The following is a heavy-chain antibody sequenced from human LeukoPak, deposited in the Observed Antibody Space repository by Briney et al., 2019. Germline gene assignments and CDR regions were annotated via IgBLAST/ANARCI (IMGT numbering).Heavy chain of an antibody. D-gene: IGHD3-22*01. V-gene: IGHV1-2*02. J-gene: IGHJ4*02. CDR3: ARDGLRWYYDSSGYADY. CDR2: INPNSGGT. CDR1: GYTFTGYY. Sequence: ASVKVSCKASGYTFTGYYMHWVRQAPGQGLEWMGWINPNSGGTNYAQKFQGRVTMTRDTSISTAYVELSRLRSDDTAVYYCARDGLRWYYDSSGYADYWGQGTLVTVSS.